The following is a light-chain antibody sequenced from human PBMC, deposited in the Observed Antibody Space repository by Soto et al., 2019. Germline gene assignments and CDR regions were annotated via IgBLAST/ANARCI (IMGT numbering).Light chain of an antibody. CDR2: SAS. CDR1: QSIGIN. Sequence: EIVLTQSPATLSVSPGVRATLSCRASQSIGINLAWYQQKPGQAPRLLIYSASTRSTGIPARFSGSGSGAEYTLTVSSLQSEAFAVYYCEQFDKWPLTFGGGTKVEIK. J-gene: IGKJ4*01. V-gene: IGKV3-15*01. CDR3: EQFDKWPLT.